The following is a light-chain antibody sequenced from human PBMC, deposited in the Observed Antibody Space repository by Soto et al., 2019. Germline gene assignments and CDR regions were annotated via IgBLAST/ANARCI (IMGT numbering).Light chain of an antibody. Sequence: EIVLTQSPGTLSLSPGERATLSCRASQSVNSNYLAWYQQKPGQAPRLLIYGASTRTTGIPDRFSGSGSGTDFTLAISRLQPEDFAVYYCQQYGNSPYTFGQGTKLELK. CDR1: QSVNSNY. J-gene: IGKJ2*01. CDR2: GAS. V-gene: IGKV3-20*01. CDR3: QQYGNSPYT.